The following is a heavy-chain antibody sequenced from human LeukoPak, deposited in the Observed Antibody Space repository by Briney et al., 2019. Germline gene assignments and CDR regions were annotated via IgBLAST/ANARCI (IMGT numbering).Heavy chain of an antibody. CDR1: GYTFTNYD. D-gene: IGHD3-3*01. CDR3: ARGSGFWSCYGNYYCMDV. CDR2: MNSNSGNK. J-gene: IGHJ6*03. V-gene: IGHV1-8*01. Sequence: AAVTVSCKCSGYTFTNYDINGLRQPTARGLEWMGWMNSNSGNKGNPQKFQGRVTMSRNTSISTAYMELSSLRSEHTAVYDCARGSGFWSCYGNYYCMDVWGKGTAVTVS.